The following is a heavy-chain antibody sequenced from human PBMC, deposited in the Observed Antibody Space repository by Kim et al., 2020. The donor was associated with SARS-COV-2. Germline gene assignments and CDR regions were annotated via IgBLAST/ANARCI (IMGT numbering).Heavy chain of an antibody. Sequence: SQTLSLTCVISGDSVSSNSVGWNWIRQSPSRGLEWLGRTNYRSKWYNDYAVSVKSQISITPDTSKNQFSLHLNSVTPADTAVYYCARDKRLSSRSIDFWGQGTLVTVSS. D-gene: IGHD6-6*01. CDR2: TNYRSKWYN. CDR3: ARDKRLSSRSIDF. J-gene: IGHJ4*02. CDR1: GDSVSSNSVG. V-gene: IGHV6-1*01.